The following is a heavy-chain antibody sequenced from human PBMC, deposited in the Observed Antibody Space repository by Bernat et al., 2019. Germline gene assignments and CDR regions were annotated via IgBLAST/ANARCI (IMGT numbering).Heavy chain of an antibody. V-gene: IGHV3-7*04. CDR1: GFTFRNFW. J-gene: IGHJ4*02. CDR3: ARDYSSSWYFDY. CDR2: IKQDGSDQ. D-gene: IGHD6-13*01. Sequence: EVQLVESGGGLVQPGGSLRLSCEASGFTFRNFWMSWVRQAPGGGLGWVAKIKQDGSDQYYVDSVKGRFTISRDSAKNSLYLLMNSLRAEDTAVYYCARDYSSSWYFDYWGQGTLVTVST.